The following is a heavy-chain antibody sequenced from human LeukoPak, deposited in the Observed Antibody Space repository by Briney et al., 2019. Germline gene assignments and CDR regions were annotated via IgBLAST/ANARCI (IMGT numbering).Heavy chain of an antibody. D-gene: IGHD1-26*01. V-gene: IGHV3-74*01. CDR2: INSDGSST. Sequence: PGESLRLSCAASGFTFSSYWMHWVRQAPGKGLVWVSRINSDGSSTSYADSVKGRFTISRDNAKNTLYLQMNSLRAEDTAVYYCASLTIVGATVGAFDIWGQGTMVTVSS. CDR3: ASLTIVGATVGAFDI. J-gene: IGHJ3*02. CDR1: GFTFSSYW.